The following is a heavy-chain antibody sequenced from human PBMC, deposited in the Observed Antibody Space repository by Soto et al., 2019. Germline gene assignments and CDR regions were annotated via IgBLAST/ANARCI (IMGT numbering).Heavy chain of an antibody. D-gene: IGHD3-22*01. Sequence: ASVKVSCKASGYTFTNYYMHWLRQAPGQGLEWMGWMNPRSGGSKYAQAFQDRVTMTRDASITTVFLQWSSLRASDTAMYYCARQIYDSDTGPNFQYYFDSWGQGTPVTVSS. V-gene: IGHV1-2*02. J-gene: IGHJ4*02. CDR1: GYTFTNYY. CDR3: ARQIYDSDTGPNFQYYFDS. CDR2: MNPRSGGS.